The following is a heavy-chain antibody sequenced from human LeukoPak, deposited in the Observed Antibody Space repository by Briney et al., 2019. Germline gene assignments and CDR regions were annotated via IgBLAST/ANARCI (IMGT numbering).Heavy chain of an antibody. CDR3: ARSITMVRGVLP. D-gene: IGHD3-10*01. Sequence: PSGTLSLACAVYGGSFSGYYWSWIRQPPGKGLEWIGEINHSGSTNYNPSLKSRVTISVDTSKNQFSLKLSSVTAADTAVYYCARSITMVRGVLPWGQGTLVTVSS. V-gene: IGHV4-34*01. CDR2: INHSGST. J-gene: IGHJ5*02. CDR1: GGSFSGYY.